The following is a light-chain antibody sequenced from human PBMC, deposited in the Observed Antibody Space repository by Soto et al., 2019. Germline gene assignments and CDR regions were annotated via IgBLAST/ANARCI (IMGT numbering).Light chain of an antibody. CDR2: DAS. Sequence: DIQMTQSPSTLSASVGDRVTITCRASESIGTWLAWYQQKPGKAPNLLIYDASSLESGVPSRFSGTGSGTEFTLTISSLQPDDFATYYCQQYNNWSGLTFGGGTKVDIK. CDR3: QQYNNWSGLT. J-gene: IGKJ4*01. CDR1: ESIGTW. V-gene: IGKV1-5*01.